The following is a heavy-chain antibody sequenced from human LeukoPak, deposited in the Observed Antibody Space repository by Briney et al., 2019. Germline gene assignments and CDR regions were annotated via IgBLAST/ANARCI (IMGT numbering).Heavy chain of an antibody. CDR1: GFTFINYY. CDR2: INLSGGST. J-gene: IGHJ4*02. CDR3: ARDLDYGEKSEDY. V-gene: IGHV1-46*01. Sequence: GASVKVSCKASGFTFINYYMHWVRQAPGQGLEWLGIINLSGGSTHYPQKFQDRVTMTRDTSTSTVYMELSSLRSEDTAVYYCARDLDYGEKSEDYWGQGTLVTVPS. D-gene: IGHD4/OR15-4a*01.